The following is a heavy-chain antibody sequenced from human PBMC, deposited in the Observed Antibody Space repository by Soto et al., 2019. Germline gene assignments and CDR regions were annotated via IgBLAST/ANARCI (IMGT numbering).Heavy chain of an antibody. CDR1: GFTFSSYA. J-gene: IGHJ5*02. CDR2: ISYDGGNK. CDR3: ARAPLPTGWELLGGIAPQYFSSWFDP. Sequence: TGGSLRLSCAASGFTFSSYAMHWVRQAPGKGLEWVAVISYDGGNKYYADSVKGRFTISRDNSKNTLYLQMNSLRAEDTAVYYCARAPLPTGWELLGGIAPQYFSSWFDPWGQGTLVTVS. V-gene: IGHV3-30-3*01. D-gene: IGHD1-26*01.